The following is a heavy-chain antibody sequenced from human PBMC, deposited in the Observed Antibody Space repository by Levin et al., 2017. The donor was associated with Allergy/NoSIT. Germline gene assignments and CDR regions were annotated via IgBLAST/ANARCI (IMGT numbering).Heavy chain of an antibody. V-gene: IGHV3-72*01. CDR1: GFTFSDHY. J-gene: IGHJ4*02. D-gene: IGHD1-1*01. CDR2: IRNKANRYTT. CDR3: TRRRHTHGIDY. Sequence: GGSLRLSCAASGFTFSDHYMDWVRQAPGKGLEWVGRIRNKANRYTTEYAASVKGRFSISRDDSENSLYLQINSLRIEDTAVYYCTRRRHTHGIDYWGQGTLVTVSS.